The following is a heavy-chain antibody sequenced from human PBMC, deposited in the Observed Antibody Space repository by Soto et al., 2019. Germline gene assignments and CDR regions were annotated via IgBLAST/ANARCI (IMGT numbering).Heavy chain of an antibody. Sequence: SETLSLTCTVSGGSISSYYWSWIRQPPGKGLEWIGYIYYSGSTNYNPSLKSRVTISVDTSKNQFSLKLSSVTAADTAVYYCARLARLRYFDWLPNYFDYWGQGTLVTVSP. CDR2: IYYSGST. CDR1: GGSISSYY. CDR3: ARLARLRYFDWLPNYFDY. V-gene: IGHV4-59*01. J-gene: IGHJ4*02. D-gene: IGHD3-9*01.